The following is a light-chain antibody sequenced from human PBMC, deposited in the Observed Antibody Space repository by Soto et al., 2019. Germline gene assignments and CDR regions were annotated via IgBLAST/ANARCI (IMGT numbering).Light chain of an antibody. CDR3: QQYDSSWT. Sequence: EIVLTQSPGTLSLSPGERATLSCRASQSISSTFLAWYQHKPGQAPRVLIYGTSRRASGIPDRFSGGGSGTEFTLTISRPEPEDFAVYYCQQYDSSWTFGQGTKVEVK. V-gene: IGKV3-20*01. J-gene: IGKJ1*01. CDR2: GTS. CDR1: QSISSTF.